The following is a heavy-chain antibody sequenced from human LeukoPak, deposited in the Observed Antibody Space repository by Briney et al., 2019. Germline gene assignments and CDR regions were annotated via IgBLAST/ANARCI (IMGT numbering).Heavy chain of an antibody. J-gene: IGHJ4*02. CDR1: GGSISSGGYY. V-gene: IGHV4-61*08. CDR3: ARRPTGDPKFDY. CDR2: IYSSGST. D-gene: IGHD7-27*01. Sequence: SETLSLTCTVSGGSISSGGYYWTWIRQPPGKGLEWIGYIYSSGSTYYNPSLKSRVTISVDTSKNRFSLKLSTVTAADTAVYYCARRPTGDPKFDYWGQGTLVTVSS.